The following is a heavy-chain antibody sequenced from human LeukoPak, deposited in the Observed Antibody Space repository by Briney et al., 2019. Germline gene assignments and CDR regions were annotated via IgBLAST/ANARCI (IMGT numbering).Heavy chain of an antibody. CDR2: ISYDGSNK. V-gene: IGHV3-30-3*01. D-gene: IGHD6-13*01. CDR3: KRSSSYGMDV. CDR1: GFTFSSYA. J-gene: IGHJ6*02. Sequence: GGSLRLSCAASGFTFSSYAMHWVRQAPGKGLEWVAVISYDGSNKYYADSVKGRFTISRDNSKNTLYLQMNSLRVEDTAVYYCKRSSSYGMDVWGQGTTVTVSS.